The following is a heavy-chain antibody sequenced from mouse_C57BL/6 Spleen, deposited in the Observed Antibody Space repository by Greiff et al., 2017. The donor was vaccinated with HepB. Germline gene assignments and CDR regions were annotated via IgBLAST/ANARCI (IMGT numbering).Heavy chain of an antibody. J-gene: IGHJ4*01. CDR2: IDPENGDT. Sequence: EVQLQESGAELVRPGASVKLSCTASGFNIKDDYMHWVKQRPEQGLEWIGWIDPENGDTEYASKFQGKAPITADTSSNTAYLQLSSLTSEDTAVYYCTTDYSNYGYAMDYWGQGTSVTVSS. D-gene: IGHD2-5*01. CDR3: TTDYSNYGYAMDY. CDR1: GFNIKDDY. V-gene: IGHV14-4*01.